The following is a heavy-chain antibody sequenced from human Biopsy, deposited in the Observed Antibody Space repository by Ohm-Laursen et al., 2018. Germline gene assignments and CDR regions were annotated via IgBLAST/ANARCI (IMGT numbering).Heavy chain of an antibody. CDR2: INPSGGST. CDR1: GYTFTSYY. J-gene: IGHJ6*02. CDR3: ARDWNRGWRLPGMVNYYYNGMDV. D-gene: IGHD5-18*01. V-gene: IGHV1-46*01. Sequence: GSSVKVSCKTSGYTFTSYYIHWVRQAPGQGLEWMGIINPSGGSTSNTQKFQGRVTMTRDTSTSTVYMELSSLRSEDTAVYYCARDWNRGWRLPGMVNYYYNGMDVWGQGTTVTVSS.